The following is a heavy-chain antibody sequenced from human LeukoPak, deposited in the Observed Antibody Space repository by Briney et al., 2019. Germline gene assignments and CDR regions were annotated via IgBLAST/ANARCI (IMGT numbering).Heavy chain of an antibody. CDR3: ARNNGMDV. CDR2: VNRDGSET. J-gene: IGHJ6*02. V-gene: IGHV3-7*03. CDR1: GFTFSSYW. Sequence: AGGSLRLSCAASGFTFSSYWMNWARQVPGRGPEWVANVNRDGSETYYLDSVKGRFTISKDNAKNSLYLQMNSLRAEDTALYHCARNNGMDVWGQGTTVIVSS.